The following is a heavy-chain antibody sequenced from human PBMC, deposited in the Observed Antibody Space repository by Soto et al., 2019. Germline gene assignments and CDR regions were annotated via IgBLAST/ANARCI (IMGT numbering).Heavy chain of an antibody. J-gene: IGHJ6*02. Sequence: EVQLVESGGGLVQPGESLRLSCAASGFTFSNSWMSWVRQAPGKGLEWVANIKEDGSEKDYVDPVKGRITITRDNAKNSLYLQMNNLRAEDTAVYFCTRKRFGMDVWGQGTTVTVSS. CDR3: TRKRFGMDV. V-gene: IGHV3-7*03. CDR1: GFTFSNSW. CDR2: IKEDGSEK.